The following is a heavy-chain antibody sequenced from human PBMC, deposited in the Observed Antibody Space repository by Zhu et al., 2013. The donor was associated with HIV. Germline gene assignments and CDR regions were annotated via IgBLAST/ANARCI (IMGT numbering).Heavy chain of an antibody. CDR1: GYTFTSYD. CDR2: INSASGGT. D-gene: IGHD6-13*01. J-gene: IGHJ4*02. Sequence: QVQLVQSGAEVKKPGASVKVSCKASGYTFTSYDINWVRQATGQGPEWMGWINSASGGTNHAQKFQGRVTMTSYTSITTVYMELDSLRSDDTATYYCARGVSSTWFFDHWGQGTLVIVSS. V-gene: IGHV1-2*02. CDR3: ARGVSSTWFFDH.